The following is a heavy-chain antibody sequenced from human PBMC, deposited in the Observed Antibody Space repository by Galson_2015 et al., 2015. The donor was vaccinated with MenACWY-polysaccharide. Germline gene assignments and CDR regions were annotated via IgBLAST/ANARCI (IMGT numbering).Heavy chain of an antibody. J-gene: IGHJ4*02. V-gene: IGHV1-8*01. CDR2: MNPNSGNT. CDR3: ARGRRDTAVAAPAAVLLDY. CDR1: GNTFSSYD. D-gene: IGHD6-19*01. Sequence: SVKVSCKASGNTFSSYDINWVRQATGQRLEWMGWMNPNSGNTGYAQKFQGRVTMTRNTSISTAYMELSSLTSEDTAVYYCARGRRDTAVAAPAAVLLDYWGQGILVTVSS.